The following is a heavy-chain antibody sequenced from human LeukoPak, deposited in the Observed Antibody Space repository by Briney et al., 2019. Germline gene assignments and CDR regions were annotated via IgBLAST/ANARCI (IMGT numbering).Heavy chain of an antibody. CDR2: ISSSGSTI. Sequence: GGSLRLSCAASAFTFSSYEINWVRQAPGKGLECVSYISSSGSTIYYADSVKGRFTISRHNAKNSLFLQMNSLRAEDTAVYYCARGYTYGLDFWGQGTLVTVSS. D-gene: IGHD5-18*01. CDR3: ARGYTYGLDF. J-gene: IGHJ4*02. CDR1: AFTFSSYE. V-gene: IGHV3-48*03.